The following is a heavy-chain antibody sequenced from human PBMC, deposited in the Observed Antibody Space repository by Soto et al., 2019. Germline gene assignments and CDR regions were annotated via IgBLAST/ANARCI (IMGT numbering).Heavy chain of an antibody. CDR2: IYYSGST. V-gene: IGHV4-31*03. CDR1: GGSISSGGYY. CDR3: ARDPDPNNNGDYVSGYFDL. J-gene: IGHJ2*01. Sequence: QVQPQETGPGLVKPSQTLSLTCTVSGGSISSGGYYWSWIRQHPGKGLEWIGYIYYSGSTYYNPSLKSRVTISVDTSKNQFSLKLSSVTAADTAVYYCARDPDPNNNGDYVSGYFDLWGRGTLVTVSS. D-gene: IGHD4-17*01.